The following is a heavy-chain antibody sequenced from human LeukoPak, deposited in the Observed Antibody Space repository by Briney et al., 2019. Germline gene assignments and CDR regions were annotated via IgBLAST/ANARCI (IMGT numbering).Heavy chain of an antibody. CDR1: GFTFSSYA. CDR2: IRSSSNTI. Sequence: GGSLRLSCAASGFTFSSYAMNWVRQAPGKGLEWVSYIRSSSNTIYYADSVEGRFTISRDNAKSSLYLQMNSLRDEDTAMFYCARAVADCSGTSCLYYFDYWGQGTLVTVSS. J-gene: IGHJ4*02. V-gene: IGHV3-48*02. D-gene: IGHD2-2*01. CDR3: ARAVADCSGTSCLYYFDY.